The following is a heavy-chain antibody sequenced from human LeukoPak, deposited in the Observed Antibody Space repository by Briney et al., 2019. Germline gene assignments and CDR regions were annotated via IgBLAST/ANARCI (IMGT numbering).Heavy chain of an antibody. J-gene: IGHJ4*02. CDR3: SKCPLYCSTTSCYGGYFDC. V-gene: IGHV3-23*01. CDR1: GFTFNSYA. D-gene: IGHD2-2*01. Sequence: GGSLRLSCAASGFTFNSYAMSWVRQAPGQGLEWVSAISGSGGNTYYADSVKGRFTISRDNSKNTLYLQMNSLRAEDTAVYYCSKCPLYCSTTSCYGGYFDCWGQGTLVTVSS. CDR2: ISGSGGNT.